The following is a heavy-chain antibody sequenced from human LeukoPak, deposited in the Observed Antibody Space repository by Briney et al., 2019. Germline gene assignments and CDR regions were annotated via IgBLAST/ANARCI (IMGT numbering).Heavy chain of an antibody. Sequence: GGSLRLSCAASGFAFSSYAMTWVRQVPGKGLEWVSSISGSGDIIYYADSVKGRFTISRDNSKNTLHVQMNSLRAEDTAVYYCAPSRGLDMIFNDWGQGTLVTVSS. V-gene: IGHV3-23*01. CDR2: ISGSGDII. CDR3: APSRGLDMIFND. J-gene: IGHJ4*02. D-gene: IGHD2-2*03. CDR1: GFAFSSYA.